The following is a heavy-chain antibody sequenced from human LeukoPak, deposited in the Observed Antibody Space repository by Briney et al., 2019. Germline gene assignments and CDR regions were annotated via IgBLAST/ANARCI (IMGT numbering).Heavy chain of an antibody. D-gene: IGHD1-26*01. J-gene: IGHJ4*02. CDR3: AKGGLRELLFIFDY. CDR2: ISGSGGST. CDR1: EFIFSDYW. V-gene: IGHV3-23*01. Sequence: PGGSLRLSCVASEFIFSDYWMSWVRQAPGKGLEWVSAISGSGGSTYYADSVKGRFTISRDNSKNTLYLQMNSLRAEDTAVYYCAKGGLRELLFIFDYWGQGTLVTVSS.